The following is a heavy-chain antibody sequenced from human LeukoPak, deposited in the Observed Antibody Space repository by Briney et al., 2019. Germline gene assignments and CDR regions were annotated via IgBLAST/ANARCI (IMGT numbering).Heavy chain of an antibody. CDR2: ISYDGSNK. J-gene: IGHJ4*02. D-gene: IGHD1-26*01. CDR3: AKDSGVGGGSYYHY. CDR1: GFTFSSYA. V-gene: IGHV3-30*01. Sequence: PGGSLRLSCAASGFTFSSYAMHWVRQAPGKGLEWVAVISYDGSNKYYADSVKGRFTISRDNSKNTLYLQMNSLRAEDTALYYCAKDSGVGGGSYYHYWGQGTLVTVSS.